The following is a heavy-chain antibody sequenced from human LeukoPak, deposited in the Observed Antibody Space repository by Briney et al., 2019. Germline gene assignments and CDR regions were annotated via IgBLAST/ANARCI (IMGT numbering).Heavy chain of an antibody. J-gene: IGHJ6*04. Sequence: SVNVSCQASGGTFSSYAISWVRQAPGQGLEWMGGIIPIFGTANYAQKFQGRVTITADESTSTAYMELSSLRSEDTAVYYCARSSIAVATIGYYYGMDVWGKGTTVTVSS. D-gene: IGHD5-12*01. CDR1: GGTFSSYA. V-gene: IGHV1-69*01. CDR3: ARSSIAVATIGYYYGMDV. CDR2: IIPIFGTA.